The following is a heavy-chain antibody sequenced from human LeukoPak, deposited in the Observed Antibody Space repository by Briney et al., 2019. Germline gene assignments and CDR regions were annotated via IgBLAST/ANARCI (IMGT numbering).Heavy chain of an antibody. D-gene: IGHD1-14*01. CDR1: GGSFSGYY. J-gene: IGHJ2*01. V-gene: IGHV4-59*01. CDR2: IYYSGST. CDR3: ARGPDYFDL. Sequence: SETLSLTCAVYGGSFSGYYWSWIRQPPGKGLEWIGYIYYSGSTNYNPSLKSRVTISVDTSKNQFSLKLSSVTAADTAVYYCARGPDYFDLWGRGTLVTVSS.